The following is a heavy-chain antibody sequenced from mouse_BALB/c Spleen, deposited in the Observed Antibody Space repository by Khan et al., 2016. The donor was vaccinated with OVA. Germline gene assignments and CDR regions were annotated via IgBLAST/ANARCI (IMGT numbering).Heavy chain of an antibody. Sequence: QVTLKESGPGILQPSQTLSLTCSFSGFSLSTSGMGVSWIRQPSGKGLEWLAHIYWDDDKRYNPSLKSRLTISKDSSRNQVFLKITSVDTADTATYSGARSSGYSYYYAMDYWGQGTSVTVSS. V-gene: IGHV8-12*01. D-gene: IGHD3-1*01. CDR1: GFSLSTSGMG. CDR2: IYWDDDK. CDR3: ARSSGYSYYYAMDY. J-gene: IGHJ4*01.